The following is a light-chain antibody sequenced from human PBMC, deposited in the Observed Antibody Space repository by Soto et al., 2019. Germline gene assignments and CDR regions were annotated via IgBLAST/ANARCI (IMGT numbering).Light chain of an antibody. CDR2: AAS. J-gene: IGKJ2*01. CDR1: QGIRND. Sequence: AIQMTQSPSSLSASVGDRVTITCRASQGIRNDLGWYQQKPGKAPKLLIYAASSLQSGVPSRFSGSGSGTDFTLTISSLQPEYFATYYCLQDYNYPLYTFGQGTKLEIK. CDR3: LQDYNYPLYT. V-gene: IGKV1-6*01.